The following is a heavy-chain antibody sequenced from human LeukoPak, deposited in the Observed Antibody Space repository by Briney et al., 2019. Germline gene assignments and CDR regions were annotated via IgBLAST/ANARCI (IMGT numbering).Heavy chain of an antibody. J-gene: IGHJ6*02. CDR2: IWYDGSNK. Sequence: GGSLRLSCAASGFTFSSYGMHWVRQAPGKGLEWVAVIWYDGSNKHYADSVKGRFTISRDNSKNTLYLQMNSLRAEDTAVYYCARDLDPYYYYGMDVWGQGTTVTVSS. CDR1: GFTFSSYG. CDR3: ARDLDPYYYYGMDV. D-gene: IGHD1-1*01. V-gene: IGHV3-33*01.